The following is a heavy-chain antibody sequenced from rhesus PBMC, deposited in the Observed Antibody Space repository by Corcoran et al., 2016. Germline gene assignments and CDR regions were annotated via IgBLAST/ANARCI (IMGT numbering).Heavy chain of an antibody. Sequence: QVQLQESGPGLVKPSETLSLTCAVSGGSISSTYYYWNWIRQAPGKGLEWICYISYSGSTNQNPSRKSRVTISRDTSKNQFSRKLSSVTAADTAVYYCARGGDTVGTASSSDYWGQGVLVTVSS. J-gene: IGHJ4*01. CDR2: ISYSGST. D-gene: IGHD5-42*01. CDR1: GGSISSTYYY. CDR3: ARGGDTVGTASSSDY. V-gene: IGHV4-122*02.